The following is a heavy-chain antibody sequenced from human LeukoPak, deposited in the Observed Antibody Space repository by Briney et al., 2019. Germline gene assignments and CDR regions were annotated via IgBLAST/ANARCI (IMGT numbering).Heavy chain of an antibody. V-gene: IGHV4-59*08. CDR2: IYYSGST. CDR3: ARSGTAMDAFDI. J-gene: IGHJ3*02. D-gene: IGHD5-18*01. CDR1: GGSISSYY. Sequence: PSETLSLTCTVSGGSISSYYWSWIRQPPGKGLEWIGYIYYSGSTNYNPSLKSRVTISVDTSKNQFSLKLSSVTAADTAVYYCARSGTAMDAFDIWGQGTMVTVSS.